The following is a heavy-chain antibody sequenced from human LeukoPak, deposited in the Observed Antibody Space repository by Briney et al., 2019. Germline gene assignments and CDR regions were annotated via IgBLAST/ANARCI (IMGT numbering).Heavy chain of an antibody. D-gene: IGHD1-14*01. V-gene: IGHV3-11*04. CDR2: ITNSGSTI. CDR1: GFTFSDYY. J-gene: IGHJ5*02. CDR3: ARDTGHWFDP. Sequence: GGSLRLSCAASGFTFSDYYMSWIRQAPGKGLEWVSYITNSGSTIYYADSVKGRFTISRDNSKNTLYLQMNSLRAEDTAVYYCARDTGHWFDPWGQGTLVTVSS.